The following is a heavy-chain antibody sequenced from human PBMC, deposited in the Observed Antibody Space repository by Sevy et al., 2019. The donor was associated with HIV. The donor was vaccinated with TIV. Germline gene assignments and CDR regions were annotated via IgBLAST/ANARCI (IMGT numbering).Heavy chain of an antibody. V-gene: IGHV3-33*01. Sequence: GGSLRLSCAASCFSFDRYGMHWVRQAPGKGLEWVAVILYEGINKDYGDSVGGRFTISRDNSKNTLYLQMNSLRVDDTAVYYCATGRDYGSGSYDYWGPGTLVTVSS. CDR3: ATGRDYGSGSYDY. CDR1: CFSFDRYG. CDR2: ILYEGINK. D-gene: IGHD3-10*01. J-gene: IGHJ4*02.